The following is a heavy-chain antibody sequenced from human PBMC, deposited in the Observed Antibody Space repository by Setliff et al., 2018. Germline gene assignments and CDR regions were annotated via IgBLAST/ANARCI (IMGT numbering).Heavy chain of an antibody. V-gene: IGHV4-31*03. CDR3: ASNALPHYDYSNYEGLYDYYYYMDV. CDR2: IYYSGST. CDR1: GGSISSGGYY. J-gene: IGHJ6*03. D-gene: IGHD4-4*01. Sequence: TLSLTCTVSGGSISSGGYYWSWIRQHPGKGLEWIGYIYYSGSTYYNPSLKSRVTISVDTSKNQFSLKLSSVTAADTAVYYCASNALPHYDYSNYEGLYDYYYYMDVWGKGTTVTVSS.